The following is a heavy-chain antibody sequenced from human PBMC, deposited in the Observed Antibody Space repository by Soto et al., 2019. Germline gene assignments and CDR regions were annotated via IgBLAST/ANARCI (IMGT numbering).Heavy chain of an antibody. Sequence: ASVKVSCKASGYTFASYGISWVRQAPGQGLEWMGWISGYNGNTKYAQKVQGRVTLTTDTSTSTAYMELRSLRSDDTAVYYCARGSRITMVRGVIKLFDYWGQGTLVTVSS. CDR2: ISGYNGNT. V-gene: IGHV1-18*04. D-gene: IGHD3-10*01. CDR3: ARGSRITMVRGVIKLFDY. J-gene: IGHJ4*02. CDR1: GYTFASYG.